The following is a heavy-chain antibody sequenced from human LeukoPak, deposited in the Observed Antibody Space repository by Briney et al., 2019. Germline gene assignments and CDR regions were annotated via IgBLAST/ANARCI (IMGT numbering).Heavy chain of an antibody. Sequence: SETLSLTCTVSGGSISSYYWSWIRQPPGKGLEWIGYIYYSGSTNYNPSLKSRVTMLVDTSKNQFALKLRSVTAADTAVYYCARESLTWLQSRTSWFDPWGQGTLVTVSS. D-gene: IGHD5-24*01. CDR2: IYYSGST. J-gene: IGHJ5*02. CDR3: ARESLTWLQSRTSWFDP. V-gene: IGHV4-59*12. CDR1: GGSISSYY.